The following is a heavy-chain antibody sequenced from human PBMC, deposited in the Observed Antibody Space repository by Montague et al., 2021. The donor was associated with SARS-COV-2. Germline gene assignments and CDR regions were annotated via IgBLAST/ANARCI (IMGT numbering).Heavy chain of an antibody. J-gene: IGHJ4*02. CDR2: IGSGGGT. CDR1: RFSVSSNY. Sequence: SLRLSCAASRFSVSSNYLNWVRQAPGKGLEWVSFIGSGGGTYYADSVKGRFTISGDTSRNTLYLQMNSLRAEDTAVYYCARGGAQGSRSFGYWGQGTLVTVSS. D-gene: IGHD1-26*01. V-gene: IGHV3-53*01. CDR3: ARGGAQGSRSFGY.